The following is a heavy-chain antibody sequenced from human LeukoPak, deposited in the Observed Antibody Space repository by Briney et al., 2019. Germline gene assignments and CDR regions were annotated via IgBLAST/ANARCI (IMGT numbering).Heavy chain of an antibody. V-gene: IGHV3-11*06. D-gene: IGHD2-2*01. Sequence: PGGSLRLSCAASGFTFSDYYMSWIRQAPGKGLEWVSYISSSSYTNYADSVKGRFTISRDNAKNSLYLQMSSLRAEDTAVYYCARVVGEGYPDYWGQGTLVTVSS. CDR3: ARVVGEGYPDY. J-gene: IGHJ4*02. CDR1: GFTFSDYY. CDR2: ISSSSYT.